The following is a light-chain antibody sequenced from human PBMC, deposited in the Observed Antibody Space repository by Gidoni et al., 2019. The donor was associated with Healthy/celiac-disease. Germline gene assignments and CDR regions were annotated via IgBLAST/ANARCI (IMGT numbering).Light chain of an antibody. CDR3: QAWDSSTFVV. CDR1: KLGDKY. J-gene: IGLJ2*01. CDR2: QDS. V-gene: IGLV3-1*01. Sequence: SYELTQPPSVSLSPGQTASITCSGDKLGDKYACWYQQKPGKSPVLVIYQDSKRPPGSPARFSGSNSGNTATLTISGTQAMDEADYYCQAWDSSTFVVFGGGTKLTVL.